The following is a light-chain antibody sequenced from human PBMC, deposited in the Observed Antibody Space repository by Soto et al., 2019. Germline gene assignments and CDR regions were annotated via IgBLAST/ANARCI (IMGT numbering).Light chain of an antibody. J-gene: IGKJ1*01. Sequence: EIVMTQSPSTLSVSPGERATLSCRASQSVSSSLAWYQQKPGQAPRLLIYGASTRATGIPARFSGSGSGTDFTLSISSLQSEDFAVYYCQQYGSSPTWTFGQGTKVDIK. CDR3: QQYGSSPTWT. CDR2: GAS. CDR1: QSVSSS. V-gene: IGKV3-15*01.